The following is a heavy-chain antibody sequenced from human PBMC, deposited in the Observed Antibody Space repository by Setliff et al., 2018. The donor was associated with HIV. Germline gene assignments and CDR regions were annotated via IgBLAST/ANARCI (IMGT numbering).Heavy chain of an antibody. Sequence: ASVKVSCKASGYTFSSNYMHWVRQAPGQGLEWMGLINPTGDITFYPQKFQARVTMTRGTSASTVYLELRSLRSEDTAVYYCASPFGASDSGGYEYEAFAIWGQGTMVTVSS. CDR3: ASPFGASDSGGYEYEAFAI. J-gene: IGHJ3*02. CDR1: GYTFSSNY. CDR2: INPTGDIT. V-gene: IGHV1-46*01. D-gene: IGHD3-22*01.